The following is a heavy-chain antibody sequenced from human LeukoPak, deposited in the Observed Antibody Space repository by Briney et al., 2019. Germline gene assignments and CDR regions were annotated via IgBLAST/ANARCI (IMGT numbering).Heavy chain of an antibody. CDR3: ARGRDYYYSSGYYSWFDP. D-gene: IGHD3-22*01. J-gene: IGHJ5*02. CDR1: GYSISSCYY. V-gene: IGHV4-38-2*01. CDR2: IYHSGST. Sequence: SETLSLTCAVSGYSISSCYYWGWIRQPPGKGLEWIGSIYHSGSTYYNPSLKSRVTISVDTSKNQFSLKLSSVTAADTAVYYCARGRDYYYSSGYYSWFDPWGQGTLVTVSS.